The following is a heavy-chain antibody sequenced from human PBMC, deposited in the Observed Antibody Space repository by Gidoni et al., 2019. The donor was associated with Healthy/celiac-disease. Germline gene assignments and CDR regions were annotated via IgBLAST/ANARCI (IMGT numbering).Heavy chain of an antibody. J-gene: IGHJ4*02. Sequence: LVESGGGLVETGGTVILSVAATGWTLRGYAMSWVRQAAGKGLGWVAAISDSGDTTYCAVSMKGRFTITRDNSKNTLYREVNSVRAEDTAVYYCARSVVGATRTGNYWGQGTLVTVSS. CDR1: GWTLRGYA. CDR3: ARSVVGATRTGNY. V-gene: IGHV3-23*04. D-gene: IGHD1-26*01. CDR2: ISDSGDTT.